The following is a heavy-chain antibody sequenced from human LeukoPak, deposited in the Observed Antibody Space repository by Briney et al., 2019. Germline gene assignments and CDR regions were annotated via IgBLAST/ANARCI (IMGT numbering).Heavy chain of an antibody. Sequence: GGSLRLSCAASGFTFSSYEMNWVRQAPGKGLEWVSYISSSGSSIYYADSVEGRFTISRDNAKNSLYLQMNSLKTEDTAVYFCARDLGYGSGPDWFDPWGQGTLVTVSS. CDR3: ARDLGYGSGPDWFDP. CDR2: ISSSGSSI. CDR1: GFTFSSYE. J-gene: IGHJ5*02. V-gene: IGHV3-48*03. D-gene: IGHD3-10*01.